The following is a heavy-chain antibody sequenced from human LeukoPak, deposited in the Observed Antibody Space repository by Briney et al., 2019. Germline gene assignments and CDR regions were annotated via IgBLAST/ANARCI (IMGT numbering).Heavy chain of an antibody. CDR2: ISSSSSTI. J-gene: IGHJ3*02. D-gene: IGHD6-6*01. CDR3: ARDSQIAARPGAFDI. CDR1: GFTFSSYS. V-gene: IGHV3-48*04. Sequence: GGSLRLSCAASGFTFSSYSMNWVRQAPGKGLEWVSYISSSSSTIYYADSVKGRFTISRDNAKNSLYLQMNSLRAEDTAVYYCARDSQIAARPGAFDIWGQGTMVTVSS.